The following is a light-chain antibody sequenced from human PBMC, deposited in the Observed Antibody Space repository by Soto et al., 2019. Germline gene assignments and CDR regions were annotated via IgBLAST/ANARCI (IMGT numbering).Light chain of an antibody. CDR3: QQSYSNPFLT. V-gene: IGKV1-39*01. Sequence: DIQMTQSPSSLSASVGDRVTITCRASQSISSYLNWYQQKPGKAPKLLIYAASSLQSGVPSRFSGSGSGTDFTLTISSLQPEDFATYYCQQSYSNPFLTLGGGTKVDIK. J-gene: IGKJ4*01. CDR2: AAS. CDR1: QSISSY.